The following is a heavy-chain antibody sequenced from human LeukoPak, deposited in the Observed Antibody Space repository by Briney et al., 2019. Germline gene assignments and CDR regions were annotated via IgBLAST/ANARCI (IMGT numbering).Heavy chain of an antibody. CDR1: GFTFDDYA. CDR3: AKDSFRGGSNYFDY. J-gene: IGHJ4*02. CDR2: ISWDGGST. Sequence: GGSLRLSCAASGFTFDDYAMHWVRQAPGKGLEWVSLISWDGGSTYYADSVKGRFTISRDNSKNSLYLQMNSLRAEDTALYYCAKDSFRGGSNYFDYWGQGTLVTVSS. D-gene: IGHD3-16*01. V-gene: IGHV3-43D*03.